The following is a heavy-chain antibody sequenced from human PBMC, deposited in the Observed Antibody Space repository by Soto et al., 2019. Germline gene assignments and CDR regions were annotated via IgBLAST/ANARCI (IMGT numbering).Heavy chain of an antibody. CDR2: IYYSGST. Sequence: PSETPSLTCTVSGGSISSGGYYWSWIRQHPGKGLEWIGYIYYSGSTYYNPSLKSRVTISVDTSKNQFSLKLSSVTAADTAVYYCARGKMKGYSSGWYERPVDYWGQGTLVTVSS. D-gene: IGHD6-19*01. CDR1: GGSISSGGYY. CDR3: ARGKMKGYSSGWYERPVDY. V-gene: IGHV4-31*03. J-gene: IGHJ4*02.